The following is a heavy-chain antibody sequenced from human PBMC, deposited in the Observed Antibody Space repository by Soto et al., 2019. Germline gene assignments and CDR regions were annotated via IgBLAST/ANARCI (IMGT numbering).Heavy chain of an antibody. CDR2: INYKIDYT. CDR3: ARASYFGPTTGPFDS. Sequence: QVQLVQSGAEVKKPGASVKVSCKASGYTFTNYGFSWVRQAPGQGLEWLGWINYKIDYTKHAQKLQDRVTLTADTSTSTAYMELRDLISDDTAVYYCARASYFGPTTGPFDSWGQGTMVTVSS. V-gene: IGHV1-18*01. D-gene: IGHD3-9*01. J-gene: IGHJ3*02. CDR1: GYTFTNYG.